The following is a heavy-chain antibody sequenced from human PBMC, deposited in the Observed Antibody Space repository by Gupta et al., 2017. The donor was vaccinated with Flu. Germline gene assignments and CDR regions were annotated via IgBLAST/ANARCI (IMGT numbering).Heavy chain of an antibody. V-gene: IGHV4-34*01. CDR2: VSHSGST. CDR1: GVSFSDKY. Sequence: QVQLQQWGAGLLKPSETLSLTCAVYGVSFSDKYWIWIRQTPGKGLEWVGEVSHSGSTKYNPSLKSRVAITADTSKRQFSLRLSSVTAADTAVYYCARGKSVAARPRYYYGLDVWGQGTTVTVSS. J-gene: IGHJ6*02. CDR3: ARGKSVAARPRYYYGLDV. D-gene: IGHD6-6*01.